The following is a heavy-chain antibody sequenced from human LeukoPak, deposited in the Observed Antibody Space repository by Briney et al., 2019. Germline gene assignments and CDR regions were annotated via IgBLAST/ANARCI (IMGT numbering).Heavy chain of an antibody. D-gene: IGHD6-19*01. V-gene: IGHV3-30*18. Sequence: PGGSLRLSCAASGFIFSIYGMHWVRQAPGKGLEWVAIISDDGSNKYFADPVKGRFTVSRDNSKNTLYLQMNSLRPEDTAMYYCAKLGIVGSGWDFWYFDLWGRGTLVTVSS. CDR1: GFIFSIYG. CDR3: AKLGIVGSGWDFWYFDL. J-gene: IGHJ2*01. CDR2: ISDDGSNK.